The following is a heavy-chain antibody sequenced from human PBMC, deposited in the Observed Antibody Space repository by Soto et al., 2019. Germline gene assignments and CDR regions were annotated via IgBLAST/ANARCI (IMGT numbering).Heavy chain of an antibody. J-gene: IGHJ4*02. Sequence: PGESLKISCKGSGYSFTSYWIGWVRQMPGKGLEWMGIIYPGDSDTRYSPSFQGQVTISADKSISTAYLQWSSLKASDTAMYYCARGLRGYSGYELGPYYFDYWGQGTLVTVSS. CDR1: GYSFTSYW. V-gene: IGHV5-51*01. CDR3: ARGLRGYSGYELGPYYFDY. D-gene: IGHD5-12*01. CDR2: IYPGDSDT.